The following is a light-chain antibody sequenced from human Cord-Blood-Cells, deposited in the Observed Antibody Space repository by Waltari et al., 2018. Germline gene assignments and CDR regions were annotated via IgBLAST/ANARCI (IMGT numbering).Light chain of an antibody. J-gene: IGLJ3*02. V-gene: IGLV1-40*01. CDR2: ANN. Sequence: QSVLTQPPSVSGAQGQRVAISCTGSSSNTGAGHDIHWYQQLPGTAPKLLLYANNKRPSGVPNRFSGSNSGTSASLAITGLQAEDEADYYCQSYDSSLSGWVFGGGTKLTVL. CDR1: SSNTGAGHD. CDR3: QSYDSSLSGWV.